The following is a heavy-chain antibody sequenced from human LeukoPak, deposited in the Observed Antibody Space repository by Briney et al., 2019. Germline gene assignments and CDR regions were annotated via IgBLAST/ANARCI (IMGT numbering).Heavy chain of an antibody. V-gene: IGHV3-30*18. J-gene: IGHJ4*02. CDR1: GFTFSSYG. CDR3: AKDHSSGYYSGIDY. Sequence: GGSLRLSCAASGFTFSSYGMHWVRQAPGKGLEWVAVISYDGNNKYYADSVKGRFTISRDNSKNTLYLQMNSLRVEDTAVYYCAKDHSSGYYSGIDYWGQGTLVTVSS. CDR2: ISYDGNNK. D-gene: IGHD3-22*01.